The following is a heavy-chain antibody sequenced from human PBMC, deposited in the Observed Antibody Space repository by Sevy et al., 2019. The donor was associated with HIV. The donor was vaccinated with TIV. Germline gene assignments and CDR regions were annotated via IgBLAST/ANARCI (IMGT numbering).Heavy chain of an antibody. J-gene: IGHJ4*02. D-gene: IGHD5-12*01. CDR3: ARGYSGYALYFDY. V-gene: IGHV1-69*13. CDR2: IIPIFGTA. CDR1: GGTFSSYA. Sequence: ASVKVSCKASGGTFSSYAISWVRQAPGQGLEWMGRIIPIFGTANYAQKFQGRVTITADESTSTAYMELSSLRSEDTAVYYCARGYSGYALYFDYWGQGTLVTVSS.